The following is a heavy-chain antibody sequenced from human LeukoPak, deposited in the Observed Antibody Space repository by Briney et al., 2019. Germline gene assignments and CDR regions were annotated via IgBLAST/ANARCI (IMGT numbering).Heavy chain of an antibody. D-gene: IGHD1-26*01. J-gene: IGHJ4*02. CDR2: ISSSSSYI. V-gene: IGHV3-21*01. CDR1: GFTFSSYS. Sequence: GGSLRLSCAASGFTFSSYSMNWVRQAPGKGLEWVSSISSSSSYIYYADSVKGRFTISRDNAKNSLYLQMNSLRAEDTAVYYCARDHIVGATNPFDYWGQGTLVTVSS. CDR3: ARDHIVGATNPFDY.